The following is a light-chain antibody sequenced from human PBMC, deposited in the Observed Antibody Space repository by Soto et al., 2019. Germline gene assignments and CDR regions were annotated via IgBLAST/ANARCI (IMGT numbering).Light chain of an antibody. V-gene: IGKV1-39*01. J-gene: IGKJ1*01. CDR1: QSIRNY. CDR3: QQTDSTPQI. CDR2: AAS. Sequence: DIQMTQSPSSLSASVGDRVTISCRASQSIRNYVSWYQQKPGTAPKLLIRAASTLQSGVPSRFSDSRSGTDFTLTIGSLQSEDFATYLCQQTDSTPQIVGQGTNVEI.